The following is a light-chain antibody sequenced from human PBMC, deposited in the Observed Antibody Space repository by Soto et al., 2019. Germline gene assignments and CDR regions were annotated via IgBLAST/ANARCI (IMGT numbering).Light chain of an antibody. CDR3: QQYNSYSPT. J-gene: IGKJ1*01. CDR2: KAS. V-gene: IGKV1-5*03. Sequence: DIQLTQSPSFLSPSIVESVTITCLASQVISTSLAWHQQKPGKAPNLLIYKASRLESGVPSRFSGSGSETEFTLTISGLQPGDSATYYCQQYNSYSPTFGQGTKVDIK. CDR1: QVISTS.